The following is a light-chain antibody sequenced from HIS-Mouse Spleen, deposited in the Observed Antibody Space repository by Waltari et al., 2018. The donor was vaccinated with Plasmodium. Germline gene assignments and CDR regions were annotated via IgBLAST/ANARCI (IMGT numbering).Light chain of an antibody. J-gene: IGKJ4*01. Sequence: AIRMTQSPSSFSASTGDRVTITCRASQGISSYLAWYQQKPGKAPKLLIYAASTLQSGVPSRCSGIGSGTDFTLTISCLQSEDFATYYCQQYYSYLLTFGGGTKVEIK. CDR2: AAS. V-gene: IGKV1-8*01. CDR3: QQYYSYLLT. CDR1: QGISSY.